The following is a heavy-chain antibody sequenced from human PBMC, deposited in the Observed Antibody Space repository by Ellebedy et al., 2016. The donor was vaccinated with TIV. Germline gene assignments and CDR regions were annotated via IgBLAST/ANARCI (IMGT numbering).Heavy chain of an antibody. V-gene: IGHV3-30*18. CDR3: AKRGDVFELSSGFYTNH. CDR2: ISYEGSSK. D-gene: IGHD3-3*01. Sequence: PGGSLRLSCAASGFTFTNFGMNWVRQAPGKGLEWVAGISYEGSSKYYADSVKGRLTISRDNSKKTLYLQLNSLRVEETAVYYCAKRGDVFELSSGFYTNHWGQGTLVTVSS. CDR1: GFTFTNFG. J-gene: IGHJ5*02.